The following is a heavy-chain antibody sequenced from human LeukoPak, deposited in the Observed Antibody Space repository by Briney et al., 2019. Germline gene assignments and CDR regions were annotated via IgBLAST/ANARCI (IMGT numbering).Heavy chain of an antibody. V-gene: IGHV1-8*02. Sequence: ASVKVSCKTSGYTFTTYAINWVRQATGQGLEWMGWMNPNSDNTGYAQKFQGRVTMTRNTSISTAYMELSSLRSEDTAVYYCARYSSSSHYWGQGTLVTVSS. CDR1: GYTFTTYA. CDR3: ARYSSSSHY. CDR2: MNPNSDNT. J-gene: IGHJ4*02. D-gene: IGHD6-6*01.